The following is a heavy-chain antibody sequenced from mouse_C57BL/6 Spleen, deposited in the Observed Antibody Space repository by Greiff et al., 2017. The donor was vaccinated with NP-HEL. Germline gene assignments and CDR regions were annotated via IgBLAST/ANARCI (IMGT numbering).Heavy chain of an antibody. V-gene: IGHV3-6*01. J-gene: IGHJ3*01. CDR3: APGAWFAY. D-gene: IGHD1-1*02. CDR2: ISYDGSN. CDR1: GYSITSGYY. Sequence: DVKLQESGPGLVKPSQSLSLTCSVTGYSITSGYYWNWIRQFPGNKLEWMGYISYDGSNNYNPSLKNRISITRDTSKNQFFLKLNSVTTEDTATYYCAPGAWFAYWGQGTLVTVSA.